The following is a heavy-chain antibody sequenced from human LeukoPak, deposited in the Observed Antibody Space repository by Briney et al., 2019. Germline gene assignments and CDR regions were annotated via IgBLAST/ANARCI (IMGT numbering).Heavy chain of an antibody. Sequence: GGSLRLSCAASGFSVSVNFVSWVRQAPGKGLEWVSILSDADSTYYSDSVKGRFTISRDNSKNTLYLQMDSLRAEDTAVYYCARPHSRAYPYAFDVWGQGTMVTDSS. CDR1: GFSVSVNF. CDR2: LSDADST. CDR3: ARPHSRAYPYAFDV. D-gene: IGHD3-22*01. J-gene: IGHJ3*01. V-gene: IGHV3-66*01.